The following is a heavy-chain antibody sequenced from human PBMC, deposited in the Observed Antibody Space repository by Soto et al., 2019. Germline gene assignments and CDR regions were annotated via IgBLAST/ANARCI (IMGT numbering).Heavy chain of an antibody. J-gene: IGHJ5*02. Sequence: GPEVKKPGASVKVSCKASGYTFSIYGISWVRQAPGQGLEWMGWISAYNGNTNYAQNLQGRVTMTTDTSTSTAYMELRSLRSDDTAVYYCARDRYCSSTSCYSQTDWFDPWGQGTLVTVSS. D-gene: IGHD2-2*01. V-gene: IGHV1-18*01. CDR1: GYTFSIYG. CDR3: ARDRYCSSTSCYSQTDWFDP. CDR2: ISAYNGNT.